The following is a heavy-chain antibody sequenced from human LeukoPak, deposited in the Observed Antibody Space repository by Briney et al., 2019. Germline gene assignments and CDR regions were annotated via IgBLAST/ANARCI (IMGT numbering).Heavy chain of an antibody. V-gene: IGHV3-23*01. D-gene: IGHD1-26*01. CDR2: ISGSGGRT. J-gene: IGHJ4*02. Sequence: GGSLRLSCAASGFTFSSYATSWVRQAPGKGLEWVSAISGSGGRTYYADSVKGRFTISRDNSKNTLYLQMNSLRAEDTAVYYCAKGLIVGATYDYWGQGTLVTVSS. CDR1: GFTFSSYA. CDR3: AKGLIVGATYDY.